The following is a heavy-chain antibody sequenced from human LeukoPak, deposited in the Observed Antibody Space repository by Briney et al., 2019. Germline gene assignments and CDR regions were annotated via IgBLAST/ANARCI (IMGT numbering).Heavy chain of an antibody. V-gene: IGHV3-30*18. CDR3: AKPLHYYYSNAAWYFDL. CDR2: MSNDGSKK. Sequence: GGSLRLSCSASGFTFSSYGMHWVRQAPGKGLEWVAVMSNDGSKKDYADSVKGRFTISRDNSKNTLYLQMNSLRADDTAVYYCAKPLHYYYSNAAWYFDLWGRGTLVTVSS. J-gene: IGHJ2*01. CDR1: GFTFSSYG. D-gene: IGHD3-22*01.